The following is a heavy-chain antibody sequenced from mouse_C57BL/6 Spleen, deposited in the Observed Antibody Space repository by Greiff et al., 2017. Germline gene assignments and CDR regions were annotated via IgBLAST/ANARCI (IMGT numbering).Heavy chain of an antibody. Sequence: QVHVKQSGAELVRPGTSVKVSCKASGYAFTNYLIEWVKQRPGQGLEWIGVINPGSGGTNYNEKFKGKATLTADKSSSTAYMQLSSLTSEDSAVYFWARSRSLRASFDYWGQGTTLTVSS. CDR3: ARSRSLRASFDY. CDR2: INPGSGGT. V-gene: IGHV1-54*01. CDR1: GYAFTNYL. J-gene: IGHJ2*01. D-gene: IGHD3-3*01.